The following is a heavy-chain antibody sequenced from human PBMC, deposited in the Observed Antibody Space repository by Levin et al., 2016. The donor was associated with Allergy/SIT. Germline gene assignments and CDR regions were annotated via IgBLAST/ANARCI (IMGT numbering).Heavy chain of an antibody. D-gene: IGHD3-10*01. CDR3: ARAVSGNYYTTSYFYYYMDV. CDR2: VTHSGST. V-gene: IGHV4-34*01. Sequence: RQAPGKGLEWIGEVTHSGSTAYNPSLKSRVTISVASSKNEVSLRLTSVTAADTAVYYCARAVSGNYYTTSYFYYYMDVWGKGTTVTRLL. J-gene: IGHJ6*03.